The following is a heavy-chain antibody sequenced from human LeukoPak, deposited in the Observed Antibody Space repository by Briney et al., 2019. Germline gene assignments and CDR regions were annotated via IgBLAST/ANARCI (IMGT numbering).Heavy chain of an antibody. J-gene: IGHJ3*01. CDR1: GFTFSTYA. D-gene: IGHD5/OR15-5a*01. CDR3: ASHRVFAFDV. Sequence: GGSLRLSCVASGFTFSTYAMHWVRQGPGKGLEWVAVISSGGTTKYYTDSVKGRFTISRDDSKNTLYLHLNSLRLDDTAVYYCASHRVFAFDVWGQGRMVTVSS. V-gene: IGHV3-30-3*01. CDR2: ISSGGTTK.